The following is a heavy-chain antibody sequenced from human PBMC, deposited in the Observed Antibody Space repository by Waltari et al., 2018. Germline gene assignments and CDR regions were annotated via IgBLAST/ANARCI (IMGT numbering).Heavy chain of an antibody. J-gene: IGHJ4*02. CDR1: GFTFSSYT. Sequence: QVQLVESGVGVVQPGRSLRLSCAAPGFTFSSYTIPWARQAPGKGLEWVAVISSDGTNKYYADSVKGRFTISRDNSKNTLYLQMNSLRAEDTAVYYCARDSVGYSYGDYWGQGTLVTVSS. CDR3: ARDSVGYSYGDY. CDR2: ISSDGTNK. D-gene: IGHD5-18*01. V-gene: IGHV3-30*04.